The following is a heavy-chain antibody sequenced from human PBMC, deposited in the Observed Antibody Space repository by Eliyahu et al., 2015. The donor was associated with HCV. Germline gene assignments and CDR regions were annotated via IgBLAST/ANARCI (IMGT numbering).Heavy chain of an antibody. D-gene: IGHD3-16*02. CDR2: ISASGGST. V-gene: IGHV3-23*01. CDR3: AKDLGDYVWGNFRYSFDF. Sequence: EVRLLESGGGLVQPGGSLRLSCAASGFTFSNYAMXWVRQAPGKGLEWVSGISASGGSTYNADSVKGRFTISRDNSKNTLYLQMDTVRAEDTAVYFCAKDLGDYVWGNFRYSFDFWGQGALVTVSS. J-gene: IGHJ4*02. CDR1: GFTFSNYA.